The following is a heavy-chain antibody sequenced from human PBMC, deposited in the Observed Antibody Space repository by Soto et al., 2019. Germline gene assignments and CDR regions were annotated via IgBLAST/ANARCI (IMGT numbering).Heavy chain of an antibody. CDR2: ISGSGGST. J-gene: IGHJ6*02. Sequence: EVQLLESGGGLVQPGGSLRLSCAASGFTFTSYAMSWVRQAPGKGLEWVSGISGSGGSTYHADSVKGRFTISRDNSKNTLYLQMNSLRAEDTAVYYCAKTHMVRGRAYYYYGMDVWGQGTTVTVSS. V-gene: IGHV3-23*01. D-gene: IGHD3-10*01. CDR1: GFTFTSYA. CDR3: AKTHMVRGRAYYYYGMDV.